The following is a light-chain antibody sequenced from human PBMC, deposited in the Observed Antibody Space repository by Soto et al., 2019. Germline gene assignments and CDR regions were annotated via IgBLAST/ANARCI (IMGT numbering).Light chain of an antibody. J-gene: IGLJ1*01. V-gene: IGLV2-14*03. CDR1: SSDVGAYDF. CDR2: EVS. CDR3: SSYTSSSTRV. Sequence: QSALTQPASVSGSPGQSITICCTGTSSDVGAYDFVSWYQQHPDKAPKLMIYEVSNRPSGVSNRFSGSKSVNTATLTISGLQAEDEADYYCSSYTSSSTRVFGTGTKVT.